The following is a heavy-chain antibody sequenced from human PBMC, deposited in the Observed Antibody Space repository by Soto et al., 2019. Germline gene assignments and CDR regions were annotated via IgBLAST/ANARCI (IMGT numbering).Heavy chain of an antibody. CDR3: ARDTWGPGSSWLVYYYYGMDV. V-gene: IGHV1-69*06. D-gene: IGHD6-13*01. J-gene: IGHJ6*02. CDR2: IIPIFGTA. CDR1: GGTFSSYA. Sequence: QVQLVQSGAEVKKPGSSVNVSCKASGGTFSSYAISWVRQAPGQGLEWMGGIIPIFGTANYAQKFQGRVTITADKPTSTAYRELSSLRSEDTAVYYCARDTWGPGSSWLVYYYYGMDVWGQGTTVTVSS.